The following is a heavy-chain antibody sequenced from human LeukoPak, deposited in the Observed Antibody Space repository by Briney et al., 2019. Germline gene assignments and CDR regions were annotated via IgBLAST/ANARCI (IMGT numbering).Heavy chain of an antibody. CDR3: ARGDCSGGSCSSMDV. CDR1: GFIFSTYD. D-gene: IGHD2-15*01. J-gene: IGHJ6*02. Sequence: PGGSLRLSCAASGFIFSTYDMHWVRQATGKGLEWVSGISRAGDTYYPGSVKGRFTISREDAKNSFYLQMNSLRVGDTAVYYCARGDCSGGSCSSMDVWGQGTTVTVSS. V-gene: IGHV3-13*04. CDR2: ISRAGDT.